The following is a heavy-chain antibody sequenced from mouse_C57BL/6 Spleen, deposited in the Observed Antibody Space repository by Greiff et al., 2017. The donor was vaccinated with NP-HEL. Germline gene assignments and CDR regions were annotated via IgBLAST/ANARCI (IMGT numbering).Heavy chain of an antibody. CDR2: IDPEDGDT. Sequence: EVQLQQSGAELVRPGASVKLSCTASGFNIKDYYMHWVKQRPEQGLEWIGRIDPEDGDTEYAPKFQGKATMTADTSSNTAYLQLSSLTSEDTAVYYCTTGDYGSREPMDYWGQGTSVTVSS. V-gene: IGHV14-1*01. J-gene: IGHJ4*01. CDR3: TTGDYGSREPMDY. D-gene: IGHD1-1*01. CDR1: GFNIKDYY.